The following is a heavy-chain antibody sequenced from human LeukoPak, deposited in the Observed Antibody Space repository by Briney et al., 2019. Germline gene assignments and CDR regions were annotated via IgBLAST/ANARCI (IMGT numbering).Heavy chain of an antibody. J-gene: IGHJ3*02. Sequence: GGSLRLSCAAPGFTFSSYAMSWVRQAPGKGLEWVSAISGSGGSTYYADSVKGRFTISRDNSKDTLYLQMNSLRAEDTAVYYCAKDFGAYCSGGSCYVPYAFDIWGQGTMVTVSS. V-gene: IGHV3-23*01. CDR1: GFTFSSYA. CDR2: ISGSGGST. D-gene: IGHD2-15*01. CDR3: AKDFGAYCSGGSCYVPYAFDI.